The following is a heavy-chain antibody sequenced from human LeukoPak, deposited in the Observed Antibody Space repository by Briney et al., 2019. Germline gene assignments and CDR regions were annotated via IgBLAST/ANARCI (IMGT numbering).Heavy chain of an antibody. J-gene: IGHJ5*02. CDR2: INHSGST. CDR1: GGSVSGYC. Sequence: SETLSLTCAVYGGSVSGYCWSWIRQPPGKWLEWIGEINHSGSTNYNPSLKSRVTISVDTTKNQFSLKLSSLTAAHTAVYYCARDSSHIAVAGTAWFDPWGQGTLVTVSS. CDR3: ARDSSHIAVAGTAWFDP. V-gene: IGHV4-34*01. D-gene: IGHD6-13*01.